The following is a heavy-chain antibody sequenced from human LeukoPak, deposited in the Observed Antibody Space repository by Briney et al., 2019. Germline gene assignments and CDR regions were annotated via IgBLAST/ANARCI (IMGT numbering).Heavy chain of an antibody. D-gene: IGHD2-2*01. J-gene: IGHJ3*02. V-gene: IGHV5-51*01. CDR1: GYSFTTYW. CDR3: ARSYLFACDS. CDR2: MYPGDSQI. Sequence: GESLRISCKGSGYSFTTYWIGWVRQMPGKGLEWMGIMYPGDSQIRYNPSFQGQVTISVDKSISTAYLQWNSLKASDTAMYYCARSYLFACDSWGQGTMVTVSS.